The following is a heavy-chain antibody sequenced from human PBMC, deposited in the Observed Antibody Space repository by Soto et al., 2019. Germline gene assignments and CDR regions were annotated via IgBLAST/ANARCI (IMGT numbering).Heavy chain of an antibody. Sequence: EVQLLESGGGLVQPGGSLRLSCAASGFTFSSYAMSWVRQAPGKGLEWVSAISGSGGSTYYADSVKGRFTISRDNSKNPLNLQMNSLRSEDTAVYYWAKDLLRYFSWLLYYGAFDIWGQGTMVTVSS. CDR3: AKDLLRYFSWLLYYGAFDI. J-gene: IGHJ3*02. V-gene: IGHV3-23*01. CDR2: ISGSGGST. D-gene: IGHD3-9*01. CDR1: GFTFSSYA.